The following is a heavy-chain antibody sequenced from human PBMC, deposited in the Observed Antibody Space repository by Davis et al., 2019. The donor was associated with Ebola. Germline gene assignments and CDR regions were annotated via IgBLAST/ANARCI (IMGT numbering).Heavy chain of an antibody. V-gene: IGHV3-21*01. D-gene: IGHD6-19*01. J-gene: IGHJ4*02. Sequence: GESLKISCGASGFTFSSYSMNWVRQAPGKGLEWVSSISKNSERIYYADSVKGRFTISRDNARNSLFLQMNSLRAEDTALYFCTAGIALAANDIWGQGTLVTVSS. CDR2: ISKNSERI. CDR1: GFTFSSYS. CDR3: TAGIALAANDI.